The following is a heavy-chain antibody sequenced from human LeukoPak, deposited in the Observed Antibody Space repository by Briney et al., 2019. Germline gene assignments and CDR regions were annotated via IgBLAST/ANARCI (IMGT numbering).Heavy chain of an antibody. V-gene: IGHV3-30*18. CDR3: AKDGRALQLDY. CDR1: GFTFSSYG. CDR2: ISYDGSYK. Sequence: GRSLRLSCAASGFTFSSYGMHWVRQAPGKGLEWVAVISYDGSYKYYADSVKGRFTISRDNSKNTLYLQMNSVRAEDTAVYYCAKDGRALQLDYWGQGTLVTVSS. J-gene: IGHJ4*02. D-gene: IGHD6-6*01.